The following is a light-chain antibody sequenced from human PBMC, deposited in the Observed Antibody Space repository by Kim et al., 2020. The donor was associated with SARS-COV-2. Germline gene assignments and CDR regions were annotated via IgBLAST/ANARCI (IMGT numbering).Light chain of an antibody. CDR3: QQYNRSPRT. CDR2: GAS. V-gene: IGKV3-20*01. Sequence: SPGARVTLSCRASQSVSSNYLAWYQQTPGQASRLLIYGASSRATGIPDRFSVSGSGTDFTLIISRLEPEDIAVYYCQQYNRSPRTFGQGTKVVIK. CDR1: QSVSSNY. J-gene: IGKJ1*01.